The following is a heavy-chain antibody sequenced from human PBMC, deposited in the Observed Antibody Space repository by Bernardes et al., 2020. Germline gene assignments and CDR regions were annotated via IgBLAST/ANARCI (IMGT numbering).Heavy chain of an antibody. Sequence: SEPLSLTCIVSGGSIISGGYYWSWVRQHPGKGLEWIGYIYYSGTTYYNPALKSRVSISVDTSKNQFSLDLSSVTAADTAVYFCARGSVYCGGDCYSNFDFWGQGTLVTVSS. J-gene: IGHJ4*02. CDR3: ARGSVYCGGDCYSNFDF. CDR2: IYYSGTT. V-gene: IGHV4-31*03. CDR1: GGSIISGGYY. D-gene: IGHD2-21*02.